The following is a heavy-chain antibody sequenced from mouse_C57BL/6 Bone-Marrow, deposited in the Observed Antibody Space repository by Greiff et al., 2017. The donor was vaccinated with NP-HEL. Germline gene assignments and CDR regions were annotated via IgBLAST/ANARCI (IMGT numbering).Heavy chain of an antibody. J-gene: IGHJ3*01. D-gene: IGHD2-5*01. CDR1: GYTFTSYG. Sequence: VQLQQSGAELARPGASVKLSCKASGYTFTSYGISWVKQRTGQGLEWIGEIYPRSGNTYYNEKFKGKATLTADKSSSTAYMELRSLTSEDSAVYFCARNPYSNSAWFAYWGQGTLVTVSA. V-gene: IGHV1-81*01. CDR2: IYPRSGNT. CDR3: ARNPYSNSAWFAY.